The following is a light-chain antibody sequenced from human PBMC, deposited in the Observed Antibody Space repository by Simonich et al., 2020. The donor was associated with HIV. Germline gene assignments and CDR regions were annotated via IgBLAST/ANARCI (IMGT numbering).Light chain of an antibody. Sequence: DIVMNQSPDSLAVSLGERAPLNCNSSQRFVYSSNNKNYLAWYQQKPGQPPKLLIYWASTREAGVPDRLRGSGSGTDFTLTISSLQAEDVAVYYCQQYYSTPRTFGQGTKLEIK. CDR1: QRFVYSSNNKNY. CDR2: WAS. V-gene: IGKV4-1*01. J-gene: IGKJ2*01. CDR3: QQYYSTPRT.